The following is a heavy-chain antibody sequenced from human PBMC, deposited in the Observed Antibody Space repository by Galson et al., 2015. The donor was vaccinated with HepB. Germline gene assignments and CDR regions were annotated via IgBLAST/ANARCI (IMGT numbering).Heavy chain of an antibody. J-gene: IGHJ4*02. CDR3: AKDLPGSSSQVPGFDY. V-gene: IGHV3-30*18. Sequence: SLRLSCAASGFTFDDYAMHWVRQAPGKGLEWVAVISYDGSNKYYADSVKGRFTISRDNSKNTLYLQMNSLRAEDTAVYYCAKDLPGSSSQVPGFDYWGQGTLVTVSS. CDR2: ISYDGSNK. D-gene: IGHD6-6*01. CDR1: GFTFDDYA.